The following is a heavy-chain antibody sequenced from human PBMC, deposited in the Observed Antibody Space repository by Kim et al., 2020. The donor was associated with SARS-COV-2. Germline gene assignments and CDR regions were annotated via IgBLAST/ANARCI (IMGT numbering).Heavy chain of an antibody. CDR3: VIPGAYCGGDCHLYDAFDI. D-gene: IGHD2-21*02. CDR2: ISSNGGST. V-gene: IGHV3-64D*06. J-gene: IGHJ3*02. CDR1: GFTFSSYA. Sequence: GGSLRLSCSASGFTFSSYAMHWVRQAPGKGLEYVSAISSNGGSTYYADSVKGRFTISRDNSKNTLYLQMSSPRAEDTAVYYCVIPGAYCGGDCHLYDAFDIWGQGTMVTVSS.